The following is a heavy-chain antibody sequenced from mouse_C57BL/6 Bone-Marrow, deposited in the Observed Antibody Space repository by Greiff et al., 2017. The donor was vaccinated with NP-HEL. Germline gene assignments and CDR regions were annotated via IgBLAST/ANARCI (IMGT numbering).Heavy chain of an antibody. CDR1: GYAFTNYL. J-gene: IGHJ3*01. CDR2: INPGSGGT. CDR3: ARCERAWFAY. V-gene: IGHV1-54*01. Sequence: QVQLKQSGAELVRPGTSVKVSCKASGYAFTNYLIEWVKQRPGPGLEWIGVINPGSGGTNYNEKFKGKATLTADKSSSTAYMQLSSLTSEDSAVYFCARCERAWFAYWGQGTLVTVSA.